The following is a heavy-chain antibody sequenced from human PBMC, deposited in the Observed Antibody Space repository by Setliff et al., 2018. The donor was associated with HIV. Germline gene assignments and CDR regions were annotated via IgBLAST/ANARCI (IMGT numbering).Heavy chain of an antibody. Sequence: SETLSLTCTVSGGSISSHYWSWIRQPPGKGLEWIGYIYYSGSTNYNPSLMSRVTISVDTSKNQISLKLTSVTAADTAVYYCARESTGGSRNFDYWGQGTLVTVSS. J-gene: IGHJ4*02. CDR2: IYYSGST. V-gene: IGHV4-59*11. CDR1: GGSISSHY. D-gene: IGHD5-12*01. CDR3: ARESTGGSRNFDY.